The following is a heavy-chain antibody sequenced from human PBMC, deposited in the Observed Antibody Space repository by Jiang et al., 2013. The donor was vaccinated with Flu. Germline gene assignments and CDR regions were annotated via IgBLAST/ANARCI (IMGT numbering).Heavy chain of an antibody. D-gene: IGHD2-21*01. V-gene: IGHV1-46*01. CDR3: ARDHGSCGGDCFDY. Sequence: RQAPGQGLEWMGIINPSGGSTSYAQKFQGRVTMTRDTSTSTVYMELSSLRSEDTAVYYCARDHGSCGGDCFDYWGQGTLVTVSS. CDR2: INPSGGST. J-gene: IGHJ4*02.